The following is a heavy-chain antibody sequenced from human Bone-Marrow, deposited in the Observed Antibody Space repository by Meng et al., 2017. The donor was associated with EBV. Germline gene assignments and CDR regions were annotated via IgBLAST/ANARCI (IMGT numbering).Heavy chain of an antibody. CDR1: GFTFNKYN. V-gene: IGHV3-43*01. J-gene: IGHJ4*01. CDR2: IYRDGTTT. CDR3: AKDDAGGSIDF. Sequence: EVHMVGSGGVEVQPGGSLRLSCAASGFTFNKYNMHWVRQPPGRGLEAVSIIYRDGTTTAYADSVKGRFTISRDNNKESLFLQMNSLRTEDTALYYCAKDDAGGSIDFWGHGTLVTVSS. D-gene: IGHD2-8*02.